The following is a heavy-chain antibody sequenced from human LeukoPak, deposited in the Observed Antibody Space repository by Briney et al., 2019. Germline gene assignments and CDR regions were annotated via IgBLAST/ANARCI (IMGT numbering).Heavy chain of an antibody. Sequence: PGGSLRLSCAASGFTFDDYAMHWVRQAPGKGLEWVSGISWNSGSIGYADSVKGRFTISRDNSKNTVYLQMNSLRAGDTAVFYCARGFGGTGFHYKRYYGMDAWGQGTTVTVSS. J-gene: IGHJ6*02. D-gene: IGHD3-16*01. V-gene: IGHV3-9*01. CDR3: ARGFGGTGFHYKRYYGMDA. CDR2: ISWNSGSI. CDR1: GFTFDDYA.